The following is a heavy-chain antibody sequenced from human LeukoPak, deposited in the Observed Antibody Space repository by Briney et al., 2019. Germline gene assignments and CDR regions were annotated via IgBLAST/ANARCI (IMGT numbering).Heavy chain of an antibody. J-gene: IGHJ5*01. V-gene: IGHV3-23*01. D-gene: IGHD4-11*01. CDR2: ISGSGGST. CDR1: GFTFSSYA. CDR3: AKDLQDYGNYVGWFDS. Sequence: HPGGSLRLSCAASGFTFSSYAMDWVRQAPGKGLEWVSAISGSGGSTYYADSVKGRFTISRDNSKTTLFLQMNSLRAEDTAVYYCAKDLQDYGNYVGWFDSWGQGTLVTVSS.